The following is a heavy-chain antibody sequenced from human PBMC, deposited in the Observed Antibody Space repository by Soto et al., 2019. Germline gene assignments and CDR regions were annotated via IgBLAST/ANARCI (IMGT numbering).Heavy chain of an antibody. D-gene: IGHD3-10*01. CDR3: ARDRSSGSGSYRTYYFDY. Sequence: QVQLVQSGAEVKKPGASVKVSCKASGYTFTSYGISWVRQAPGQGLEWMGWISAYNGNTNYAQKLQGRVTMTTDTSTRTAYMELRSLRSDDTAVYYCARDRSSGSGSYRTYYFDYWGQGTLVTVSS. CDR1: GYTFTSYG. CDR2: ISAYNGNT. V-gene: IGHV1-18*01. J-gene: IGHJ4*02.